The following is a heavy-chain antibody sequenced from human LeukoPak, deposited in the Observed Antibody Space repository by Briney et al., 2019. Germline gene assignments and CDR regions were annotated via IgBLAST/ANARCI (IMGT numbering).Heavy chain of an antibody. D-gene: IGHD6-13*01. CDR3: ARYRLVAAAPLDY. CDR1: GYTFTGYY. V-gene: IGHV1-2*06. CDR2: INPNSGGT. J-gene: IGHJ4*02. Sequence: ASVKVSCKASGYTFTGYYMHWVRQAPGQGLEWMGRINPNSGGTNYAQKFQGRVTMTRDTSISTAYMELSSLRSEDTAVYYCARYRLVAAAPLDYWGQGTLVTVSS.